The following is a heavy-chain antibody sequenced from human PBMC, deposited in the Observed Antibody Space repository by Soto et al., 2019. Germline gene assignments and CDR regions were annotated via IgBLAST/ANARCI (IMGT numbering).Heavy chain of an antibody. CDR1: GFTFSVYE. CDR3: VRAGYYYDRSGISDDAFDI. J-gene: IGHJ3*02. D-gene: IGHD3-22*01. Sequence: PGGSLRLSCAASGFTFSVYEMNCVRQAPGKGLEWVSFISRGGSPIYYADSVKGRFTISRDDAKSSLYLQMNSLRVEDTAVYFCVRAGYYYDRSGISDDAFDIWGQGTLVTVSS. V-gene: IGHV3-48*03. CDR2: ISRGGSPI.